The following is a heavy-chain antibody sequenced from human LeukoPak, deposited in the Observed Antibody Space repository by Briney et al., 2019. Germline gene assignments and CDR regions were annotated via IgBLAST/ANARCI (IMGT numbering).Heavy chain of an antibody. CDR1: GFTFDDYA. V-gene: IGHV3-9*01. Sequence: PGGSLRLSCAASGFTFDDYAMHWVRQAPGKGLEWVSGISWNSGSIGYADSVKGRFTISRDNAKNSLYLQMNSLRAEDTALYYCAKESRAYGSGSYSHPYFDYWGQGTLVTVSS. D-gene: IGHD3-10*01. CDR2: ISWNSGSI. J-gene: IGHJ4*02. CDR3: AKESRAYGSGSYSHPYFDY.